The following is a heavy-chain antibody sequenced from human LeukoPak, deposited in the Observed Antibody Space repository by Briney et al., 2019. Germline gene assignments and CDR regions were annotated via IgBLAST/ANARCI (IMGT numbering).Heavy chain of an antibody. J-gene: IGHJ4*02. CDR1: GYTFTGYY. CDR2: MNPNSGNT. CDR3: ARGHPKGNDY. Sequence: ASVKVSCKASGYTFTGYYMHWVRQAPGQGLEWMGWMNPNSGNTGYAQKFQGRVTITRNTSISTAYMELSSLRSEDTAVYYCARGHPKGNDYWGQGTLVTVSS. V-gene: IGHV1-8*03.